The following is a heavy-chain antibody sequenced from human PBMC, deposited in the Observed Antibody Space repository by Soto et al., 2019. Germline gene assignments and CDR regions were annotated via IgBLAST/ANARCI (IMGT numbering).Heavy chain of an antibody. D-gene: IGHD5-18*01. J-gene: IGHJ4*02. CDR1: GYSFTSYW. Sequence: GESLKISYKGSGYSFTSYWISWVRQMPGKGLEWMGRIDPSDSYTNYSPSFQGQVTISADKSISTAYLQWSSLKASDTAMYYCARFWDTAMGADYWGQGTLVTVSS. CDR3: ARFWDTAMGADY. V-gene: IGHV5-10-1*04. CDR2: IDPSDSYT.